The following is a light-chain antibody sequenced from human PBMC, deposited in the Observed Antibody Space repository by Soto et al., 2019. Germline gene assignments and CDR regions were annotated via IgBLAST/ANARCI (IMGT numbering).Light chain of an antibody. CDR3: SSYAGSNIWV. CDR2: EVS. Sequence: QSALTQRPSASGSPGQSVTISCTGTSSDVGGYNYVSWYQQHPGKAPKLMIYEVSKRPSGVPDRFSGSKSGNTASLTVSGLQAEDEADYYCSSYAGSNIWVFGGGTKLTVL. CDR1: SSDVGGYNY. J-gene: IGLJ2*01. V-gene: IGLV2-8*01.